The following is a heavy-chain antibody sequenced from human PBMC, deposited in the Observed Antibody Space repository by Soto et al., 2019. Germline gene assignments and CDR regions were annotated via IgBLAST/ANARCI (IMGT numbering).Heavy chain of an antibody. CDR3: ARDLLLRFGTGRHAWFDP. V-gene: IGHV3-30-3*01. CDR1: GFTFSSYA. J-gene: IGHJ5*02. Sequence: QVQLVESGGGVVQPGRSLRLSCAASGFTFSSYAMHWVRQAPGKGLEWVAVISYDGSNKYYADSVKGRFTISRDNSKNTLYLQMDSLRSEDTAVYYCARDLLLRFGTGRHAWFDPWGQGTLVIVSS. D-gene: IGHD3-10*01. CDR2: ISYDGSNK.